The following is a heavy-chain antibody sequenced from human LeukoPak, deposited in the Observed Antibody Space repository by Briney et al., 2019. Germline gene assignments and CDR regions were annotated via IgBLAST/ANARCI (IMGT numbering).Heavy chain of an antibody. V-gene: IGHV1-2*02. J-gene: IGHJ5*02. CDR2: INPNSGGT. CDR3: ARGGRSSSWFYWFDP. CDR1: GYTFTGYY. D-gene: IGHD6-13*01. Sequence: ASVKVSCKASGYTFTGYYMHWVRQAPGQGLEWMGWINPNSGGTNYAQKFQGRVTMTRDTSISTAYMELSRLRSDDTAVYYCARGGRSSSWFYWFDPWGQGTLVTASS.